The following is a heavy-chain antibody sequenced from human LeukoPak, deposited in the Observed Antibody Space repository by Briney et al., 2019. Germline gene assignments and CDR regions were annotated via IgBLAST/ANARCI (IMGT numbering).Heavy chain of an antibody. V-gene: IGHV3-43D*04. CDR2: ISCDGGST. Sequence: GGSLRLSCTASGFTFDDYAMHWVRQAPGKSLEWVSFISCDGGSTYYADSVKGRFTISRDNSKNSLYLQMNSLRAEDTALYYCAKDTGGSRSLPSYYFDYWGQGTLVTVSS. J-gene: IGHJ4*02. D-gene: IGHD3-10*01. CDR1: GFTFDDYA. CDR3: AKDTGGSRSLPSYYFDY.